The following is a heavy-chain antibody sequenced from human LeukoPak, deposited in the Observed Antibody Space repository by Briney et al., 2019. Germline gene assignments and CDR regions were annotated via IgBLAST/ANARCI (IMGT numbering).Heavy chain of an antibody. D-gene: IGHD3-22*01. J-gene: IGHJ5*02. V-gene: IGHV3-23*01. CDR3: AKDPRYYDPFGGFDP. CDR1: GFTFSSYA. CDR2: IGGGGGST. Sequence: GGSLRLSCAASGFTFSSYAMSWVRQAPGKGLEWVSAIGGGGGSTYYADSVKGRFTISRDNSKNTLYLQMNSLRAEDTAVYYCAKDPRYYDPFGGFDPWGQGTLVTVSS.